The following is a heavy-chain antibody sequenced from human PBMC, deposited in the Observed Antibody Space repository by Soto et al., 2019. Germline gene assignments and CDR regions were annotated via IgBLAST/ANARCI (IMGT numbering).Heavy chain of an antibody. V-gene: IGHV3-30*02. D-gene: IGHD3-22*01. CDR1: GFSFSTYG. CDR3: AKAVGYDSSGYPSSALDY. CDR2: VWYDGRNK. J-gene: IGHJ4*02. Sequence: GGSLRLSCAASGFSFSTYGMHWVRQGPGKGLEWVALVWYDGRNKDYADSVKGRFTISRDNSKNTLYLQMNSLRAEDTAVYYCAKAVGYDSSGYPSSALDYWGQGTLVTVSS.